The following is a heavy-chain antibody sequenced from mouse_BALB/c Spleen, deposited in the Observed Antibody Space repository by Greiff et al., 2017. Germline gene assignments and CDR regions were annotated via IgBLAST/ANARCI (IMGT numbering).Heavy chain of an antibody. CDR3: ASAGRDDYDGLAY. D-gene: IGHD2-4*01. V-gene: IGHV5-6*01. CDR2: ISSGGSYT. J-gene: IGHJ3*01. CDR1: GFTFSSYG. Sequence: EVKLVESGGDLVKPGGSLKLSCAASGFTFSSYGMSWVRQTPDKRLEWVATISSGGSYTYYPDSVKGRFTISRDNAKNTLYLQMSSLTSEDTAMYYCASAGRDDYDGLAYWGQGTLVTVSA.